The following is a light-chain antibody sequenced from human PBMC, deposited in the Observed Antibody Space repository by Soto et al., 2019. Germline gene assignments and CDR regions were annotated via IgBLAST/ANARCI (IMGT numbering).Light chain of an antibody. J-gene: IGKJ1*01. CDR1: QSLSSGY. V-gene: IGKV3-20*01. Sequence: EIVLTQSPGTLSLSPGERATLSCRASQSLSSGYLAWYQQKPGQAPRILIYAASSRATGIPDRFSGSGSGTDFSLTISRLEPEDFAVYYCQQYNNWPPWTFGQGTKVEIK. CDR2: AAS. CDR3: QQYNNWPPWT.